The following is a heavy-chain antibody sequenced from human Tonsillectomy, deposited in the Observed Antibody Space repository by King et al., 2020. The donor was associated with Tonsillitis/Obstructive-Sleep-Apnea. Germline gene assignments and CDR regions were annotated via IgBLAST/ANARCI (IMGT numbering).Heavy chain of an antibody. Sequence: VQLVQSGAEVKKPGSSVKVSCKASGGTFTTYAISWVRQAPGQGLEWMGGIIPILGIANYAQKFQGRVTITADKSTSTAYMELSSLRSEYTAVYYCLTTVTTRSADYWGQGTLVTVSS. V-gene: IGHV1-69*10. CDR3: LTTVTTRSADY. J-gene: IGHJ4*02. D-gene: IGHD4-17*01. CDR1: GGTFTTYA. CDR2: IIPILGIA.